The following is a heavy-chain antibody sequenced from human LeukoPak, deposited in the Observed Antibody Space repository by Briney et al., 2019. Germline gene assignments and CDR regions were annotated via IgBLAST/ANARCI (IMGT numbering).Heavy chain of an antibody. CDR3: AREMTIDSPTYGMDV. CDR2: IYSGGST. V-gene: IGHV3-53*01. CDR1: GFTFSSNY. J-gene: IGHJ6*02. Sequence: GGSLRLSCAAPGFTFSSNYMSWVRQAPGKGLEWVSVIYSGGSTYYADSVKGRFTISRDNSKNTLYLQMNSLRAEDTAVYYCAREMTIDSPTYGMDVWGQGTTVTVSS. D-gene: IGHD4/OR15-4a*01.